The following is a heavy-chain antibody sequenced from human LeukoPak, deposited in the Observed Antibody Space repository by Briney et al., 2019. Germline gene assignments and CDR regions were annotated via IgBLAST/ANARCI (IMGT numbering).Heavy chain of an antibody. CDR3: AKDREYYYGSGSPDAFDI. V-gene: IGHV3-23*01. D-gene: IGHD3-10*01. CDR1: GFTFSSYA. Sequence: GGSLRLSCAASGFTFSSYAMSWVRQAPGKGLEWVSAISGSGGSTYYADSVKGRFTISRDNSKNTLYLQMNSLRAEDTAVYYCAKDREYYYGSGSPDAFDIWGQGTMVTVSS. CDR2: ISGSGGST. J-gene: IGHJ3*02.